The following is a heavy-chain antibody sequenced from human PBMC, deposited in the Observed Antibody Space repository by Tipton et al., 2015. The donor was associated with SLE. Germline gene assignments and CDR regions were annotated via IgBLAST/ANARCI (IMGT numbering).Heavy chain of an antibody. V-gene: IGHV1-2*02. J-gene: IGHJ4*02. Sequence: QSGAEVKKPGASVKVSCTASGYTFIDNYMHWVRQAPGQGLEWMGWIDPIRGDTSYAQKFQGGVNLTLDTSTSTAYMDLTSLKADDTAVYYCARDSGGDYDYYFESWGQGTLVTVSS. CDR1: GYTFIDNY. CDR2: IDPIRGDT. CDR3: ARDSGGDYDYYFES. D-gene: IGHD3-3*01.